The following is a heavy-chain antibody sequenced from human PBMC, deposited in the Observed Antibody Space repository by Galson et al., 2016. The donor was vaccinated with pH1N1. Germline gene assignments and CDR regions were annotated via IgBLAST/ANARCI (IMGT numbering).Heavy chain of an antibody. CDR3: ATSVEGSGSYYFYY. CDR2: INPDSGDT. D-gene: IGHD3-22*01. Sequence: SVKVSCKASGYTFTDKYLRWVRQAPGQGLEWMGRINPDSGDTRYTQKFQGRVTMTSDTSVTTAYMELTSVTYDYTAVYFCATSVEGSGSYYFYYWGQGTLVTVSS. CDR1: GYTFTDKY. J-gene: IGHJ4*02. V-gene: IGHV1-2*06.